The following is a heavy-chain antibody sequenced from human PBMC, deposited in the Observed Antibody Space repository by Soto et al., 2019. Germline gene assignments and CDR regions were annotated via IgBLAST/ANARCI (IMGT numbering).Heavy chain of an antibody. V-gene: IGHV3-64*01. Sequence: PGGSLRLSCAASGFTFSSYEMHWVRQAPGKGLEYVSGISNNGAHTDYANSVKGRFTISRDNSENTLYLQMSSLSAEAMALYDDARRGYGRRWPNASMDLWGQGTPVPVFS. CDR2: ISNNGAHT. CDR3: ARRGYGRRWPNASMDL. J-gene: IGHJ6*02. D-gene: IGHD2-15*01. CDR1: GFTFSSYE.